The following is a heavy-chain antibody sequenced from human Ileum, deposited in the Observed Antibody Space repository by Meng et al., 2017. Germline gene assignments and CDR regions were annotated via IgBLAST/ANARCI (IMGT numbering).Heavy chain of an antibody. J-gene: IGHJ6*02. D-gene: IGHD4-17*01. V-gene: IGHV3-30*01. Sequence: LSLTCAASGFTFSSYAMHWVRQAPGKGLEWVAVISYDGSNKYYADSVKGRFTISRDNSKNTLYLQMNSLRAEDTAVYYCARKGFEDYGDYVFYYGMDVWGQGTTVTVSS. CDR2: ISYDGSNK. CDR1: GFTFSSYA. CDR3: ARKGFEDYGDYVFYYGMDV.